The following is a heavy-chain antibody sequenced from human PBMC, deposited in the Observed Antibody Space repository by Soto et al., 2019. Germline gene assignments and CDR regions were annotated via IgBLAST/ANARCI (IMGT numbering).Heavy chain of an antibody. CDR3: ARLYFYGSGSYYYYYMDV. V-gene: IGHV1-18*01. D-gene: IGHD3-10*01. CDR1: GYTISSYG. J-gene: IGHJ6*03. Sequence: QAQLVQSGAEVKKPGASVKVSCKASGYTISSYGFSWVRQAPGQGLEWMGWISGYNGNTNYAQRLQGRVTMTTDTSTSTAYMELRSLRSDDTAVYYCARLYFYGSGSYYYYYMDVWGKGTTGTVSS. CDR2: ISGYNGNT.